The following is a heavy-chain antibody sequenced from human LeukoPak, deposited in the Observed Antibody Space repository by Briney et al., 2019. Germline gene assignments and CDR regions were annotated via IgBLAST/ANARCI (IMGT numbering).Heavy chain of an antibody. V-gene: IGHV5-51*01. Sequence: GESLKISCKGSGYSFTNYWIGWVRQMPGKGLEWMGTIYPDDSDTRHSPSFQGQVTISADKSISTAYLQWSSLKASDTAMYYCVSVQNYYDSSGYWNFDYWGQGTLVTVSS. J-gene: IGHJ4*02. CDR2: IYPDDSDT. D-gene: IGHD3-22*01. CDR1: GYSFTNYW. CDR3: VSVQNYYDSSGYWNFDY.